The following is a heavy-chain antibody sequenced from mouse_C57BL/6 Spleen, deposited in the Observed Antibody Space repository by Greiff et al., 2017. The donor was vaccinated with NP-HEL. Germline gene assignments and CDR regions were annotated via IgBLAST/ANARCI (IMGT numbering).Heavy chain of an antibody. Sequence: EVKLMESGGGLVKPGGSLKLSCAASGFTFSSYAMSWVRQTPEKRLEWVATISDGGSYTYYPDNVKGRFTISRDNAKNNLYLQMSHLQSEDTAMYYCARDPYYGSSYGYFDVWGTGTTVTVAA. D-gene: IGHD1-1*01. J-gene: IGHJ1*03. CDR2: ISDGGSYT. V-gene: IGHV5-4*03. CDR1: GFTFSSYA. CDR3: ARDPYYGSSYGYFDV.